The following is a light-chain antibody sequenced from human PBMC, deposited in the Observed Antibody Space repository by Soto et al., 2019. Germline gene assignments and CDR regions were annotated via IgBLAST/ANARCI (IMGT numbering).Light chain of an antibody. CDR3: QQYGTSPRT. J-gene: IGKJ1*01. V-gene: IGKV3-20*01. CDR1: QTISNDY. Sequence: EIVLTQSPGTLSLSPXXGATLSCRASQTISNDYLAWYQHKPGQAPRLLIYAASTRATGIPDRFSGSGSGADFTLNVNRLEPEDFAVYYWQQYGTSPRTFGQGTKVEI. CDR2: AAS.